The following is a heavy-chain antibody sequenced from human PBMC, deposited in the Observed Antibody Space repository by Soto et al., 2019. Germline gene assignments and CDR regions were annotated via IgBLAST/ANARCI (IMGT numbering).Heavy chain of an antibody. CDR3: ARQPTITGTTDY. D-gene: IGHD1-7*01. CDR1: GGSISSYY. J-gene: IGHJ4*02. Sequence: PSETLSLTCTVSGGSISSYYWSWIRQPPGKGLEWIGYIYYSGSTNYNPSLKSRVTISVDTSKNQFSLKLSSVTAADTAVYYCARQPTITGTTDYWGQGTLVTVSS. CDR2: IYYSGST. V-gene: IGHV4-59*01.